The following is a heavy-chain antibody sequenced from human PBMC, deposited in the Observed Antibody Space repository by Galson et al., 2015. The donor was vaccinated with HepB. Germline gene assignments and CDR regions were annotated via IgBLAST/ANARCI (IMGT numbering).Heavy chain of an antibody. CDR1: GGTFSSYA. CDR2: IIPIFGTA. V-gene: IGHV1-69*06. CDR3: ARDHSVSSRRDDAFDI. J-gene: IGHJ3*02. D-gene: IGHD2-15*01. Sequence: SVKVSCKASGGTFSSYAISWVRQAPGQGLEWMGGIIPIFGTANYAQKFQGRVTITADKSTSTAYMELSSLRSEDTAVYYCARDHSVSSRRDDAFDIWGQGTMVTVSS.